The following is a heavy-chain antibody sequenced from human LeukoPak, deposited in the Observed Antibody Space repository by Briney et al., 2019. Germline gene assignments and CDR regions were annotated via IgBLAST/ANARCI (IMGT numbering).Heavy chain of an antibody. D-gene: IGHD3-10*01. CDR2: IDSSSNR. J-gene: IGHJ3*02. CDR3: ATDVRLTMQAFDI. CDR1: GFTVSSNY. V-gene: IGHV3-66*01. Sequence: GGSLRLSCSASGFTVSSNYMNWVRQAPGKGLEWVSVIDSSSNRDYAESVKGRFTISRANSKNTLYLQMNSLSAEDTAMYYCATDVRLTMQAFDIWGQGTMVTVSS.